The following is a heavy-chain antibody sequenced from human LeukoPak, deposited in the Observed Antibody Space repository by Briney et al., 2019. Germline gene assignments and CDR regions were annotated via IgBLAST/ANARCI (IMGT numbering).Heavy chain of an antibody. Sequence: GGSLRLSCAVSGFTVSSNFMSWVRRTPGKGPEWVSVIYSGGSTFYADSVKGRFTISRDNSKNTLYLQMNSLRAEDTAVYYCARDGRFLGYWGQGTPVTVSS. CDR2: IYSGGST. J-gene: IGHJ4*02. CDR1: GFTVSSNF. D-gene: IGHD3-3*01. CDR3: ARDGRFLGY. V-gene: IGHV3-53*01.